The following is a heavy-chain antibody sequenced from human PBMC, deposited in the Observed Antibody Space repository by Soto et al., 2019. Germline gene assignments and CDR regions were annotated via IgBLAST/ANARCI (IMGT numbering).Heavy chain of an antibody. Sequence: SETLSLTCTVSGGSSISGGYYFTCIRQHPWNGLELIGCIYYSGRTYYNPSLKSRLTISVDTSKRQFSLKLSSVTAADTAIYYCASTKDYSSSLDYWGQGTLVTVSS. CDR3: ASTKDYSSSLDY. CDR1: GGSSISGGYY. CDR2: IYYSGRT. J-gene: IGHJ4*02. D-gene: IGHD6-6*01. V-gene: IGHV4-31*03.